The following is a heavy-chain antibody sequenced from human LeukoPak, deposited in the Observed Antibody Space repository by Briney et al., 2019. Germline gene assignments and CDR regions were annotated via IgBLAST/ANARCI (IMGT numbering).Heavy chain of an antibody. CDR2: IKQDGGEK. CDR3: ARVGTYSSGWYQNWFDP. Sequence: GGSLRLSCAASGFTFSSYSMNWVRQAPGKGLEWVANIKQDGGEKYYVDSVKGRFTISRDNAKNSLYLQMNSLRDEDTAVYYCARVGTYSSGWYQNWFDPWGQGTLVTVSS. V-gene: IGHV3-7*02. CDR1: GFTFSSYS. D-gene: IGHD6-19*01. J-gene: IGHJ5*02.